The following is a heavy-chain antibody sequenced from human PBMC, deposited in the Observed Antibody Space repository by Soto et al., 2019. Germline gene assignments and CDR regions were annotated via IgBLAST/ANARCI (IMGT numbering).Heavy chain of an antibody. V-gene: IGHV4-34*01. D-gene: IGHD6-13*01. CDR2: INHSGST. J-gene: IGHJ4*02. CDR3: ARGRYSSLIDY. CDR1: GGSFSGYY. Sequence: QVQLQQWGAGLLKPSETLSLTCAVYGGSFSGYYWSWIRQPPGKGLEWIGEINHSGSTNYNPSFKSRVTISVDTSKNQFSLKLSSVTAADTAVYYCARGRYSSLIDYWGQGTLVTVSS.